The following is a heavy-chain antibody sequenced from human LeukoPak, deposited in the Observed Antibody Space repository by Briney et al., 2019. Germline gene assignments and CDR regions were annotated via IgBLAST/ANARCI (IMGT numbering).Heavy chain of an antibody. Sequence: ASVKVSCKASGYTFTSYDINWVRQATGQGLEWMGWMNPNSGNTGYAQKFQGRVTMTRNTSISTAYMELSSLRSEDTAVYYCARVRFLEWSYYFDYWGQGTLITVSS. CDR2: MNPNSGNT. CDR3: ARVRFLEWSYYFDY. J-gene: IGHJ4*02. D-gene: IGHD3-3*01. V-gene: IGHV1-8*01. CDR1: GYTFTSYD.